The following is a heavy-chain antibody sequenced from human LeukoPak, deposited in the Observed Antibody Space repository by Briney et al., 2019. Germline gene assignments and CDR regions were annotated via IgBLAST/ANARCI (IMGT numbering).Heavy chain of an antibody. Sequence: GGSLRLSCAASGFTFSSYAMHWVRQAPGKGLEWVAVISYDGSNKYYADSVKGRFTISRENAKNSLYLQMNSLRAGDTAVYYCARSRSHIRSGSYGDDYGMDVWGQGTTVTVSS. D-gene: IGHD1-26*01. J-gene: IGHJ6*02. CDR3: ARSRSHIRSGSYGDDYGMDV. V-gene: IGHV3-30*07. CDR2: ISYDGSNK. CDR1: GFTFSSYA.